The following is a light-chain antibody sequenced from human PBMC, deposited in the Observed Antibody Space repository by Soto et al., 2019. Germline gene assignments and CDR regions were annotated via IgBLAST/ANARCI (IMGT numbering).Light chain of an antibody. CDR3: ASWDGDLRGVL. V-gene: IGLV2-14*01. Sequence: QSVLTQPASVSGSPGQSITISCTGTSSDVGGYNYVSWYQQHPGQAPKIMIYEVSNRPSGVSNRFSGSKSGNTASLTISGLQAEDEADYYCASWDGDLRGVLFGGGTQLTVL. J-gene: IGLJ2*01. CDR2: EVS. CDR1: SSDVGGYNY.